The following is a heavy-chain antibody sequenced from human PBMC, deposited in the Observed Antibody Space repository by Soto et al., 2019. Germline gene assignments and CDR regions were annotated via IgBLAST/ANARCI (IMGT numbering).Heavy chain of an antibody. D-gene: IGHD5-18*01. Sequence: SVKVSCKASGFTLSNSAVQWVRQGRGQRPEWIGWIVGGSGKTNFSQKSRERVTITRDMSTSTAYMELSSLRSEDTAVYFCAAARIPIEYNGMDSWGQGTTVTVSS. CDR1: GFTLSNSA. V-gene: IGHV1-58*01. CDR2: IVGGSGKT. J-gene: IGHJ6*02. CDR3: AAARIPIEYNGMDS.